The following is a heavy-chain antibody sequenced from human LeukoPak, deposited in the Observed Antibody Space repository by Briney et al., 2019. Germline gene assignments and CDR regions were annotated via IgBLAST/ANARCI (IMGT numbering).Heavy chain of an antibody. CDR2: IYTSGST. Sequence: SEALSLTCTVSGGSISSYYWSWIRQPAGKGLEWIGRIYTSGSTNYNPSLKSRVTMSVDTSKNQFSLKLSSVTAADTAVYYCASDLIDYDFWSGSNWFDPWGQGTLVTVSS. J-gene: IGHJ5*02. D-gene: IGHD3-3*01. V-gene: IGHV4-4*07. CDR1: GGSISSYY. CDR3: ASDLIDYDFWSGSNWFDP.